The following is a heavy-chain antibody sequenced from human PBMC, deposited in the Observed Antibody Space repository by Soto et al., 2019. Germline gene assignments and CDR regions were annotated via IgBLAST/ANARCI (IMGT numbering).Heavy chain of an antibody. J-gene: IGHJ5*02. CDR2: IIPILGLA. D-gene: IGHD2-15*01. Sequence: QVQLVQSGAEVKKPGSSVKVSCKASGGTFSSSTISWVRQAPGQGLEWMGRIIPILGLADYAQHFQGRVTXTADTSTSTAYMDLSSLTSDDTAVYYCARTFGGLQTWWFDPWGQGTLVTVSS. CDR1: GGTFSSST. V-gene: IGHV1-69*02. CDR3: ARTFGGLQTWWFDP.